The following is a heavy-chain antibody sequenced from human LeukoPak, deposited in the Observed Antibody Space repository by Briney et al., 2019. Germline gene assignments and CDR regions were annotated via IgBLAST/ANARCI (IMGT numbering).Heavy chain of an antibody. Sequence: ASVKVSCKASGYTFSNHTMHWVRQAPGQRLEWMGWINAADGNTKYSQNFQGRVTITRDTSASTAYMDLSSLGSEDTAVYYCAREASSSSLDYWGQGTLVTVSS. CDR3: AREASSSSLDY. CDR2: INAADGNT. CDR1: GYTFSNHT. V-gene: IGHV1-3*01. D-gene: IGHD6-13*01. J-gene: IGHJ4*02.